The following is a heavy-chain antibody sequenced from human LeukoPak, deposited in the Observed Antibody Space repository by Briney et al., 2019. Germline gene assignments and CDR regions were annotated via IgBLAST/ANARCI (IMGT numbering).Heavy chain of an antibody. CDR1: GFAFSGYW. CDR2: IKQDGSEK. Sequence: GGSLRLSCAASGFAFSGYWMSWVRQAPGKGLEWVANIKQDGSEKYNVDSVKGRFTISRDNAKNSLYLQMNSLRAEDTALYYCARDPPRGAPGIAVAGTGYWGQGTLVTVS. J-gene: IGHJ4*02. CDR3: ARDPPRGAPGIAVAGTGY. V-gene: IGHV3-7*05. D-gene: IGHD6-19*01.